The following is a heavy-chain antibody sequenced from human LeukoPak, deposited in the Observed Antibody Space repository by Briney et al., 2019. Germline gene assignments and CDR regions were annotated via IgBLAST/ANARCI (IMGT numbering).Heavy chain of an antibody. CDR1: GFTFSDYW. V-gene: IGHV3-7*05. J-gene: IGHJ3*02. CDR3: ARDHLREGATGASEI. Sequence: GGSLRLSCALSGFTFSDYWMTWVRQAPGKGLEWVANIKEDGTDKYYVDSVKGRFSISRDNAKNSLYLQMNSLRAEDTAVYYCARDHLREGATGASEIWGQGTMVTVSS. D-gene: IGHD1-26*01. CDR2: IKEDGTDK.